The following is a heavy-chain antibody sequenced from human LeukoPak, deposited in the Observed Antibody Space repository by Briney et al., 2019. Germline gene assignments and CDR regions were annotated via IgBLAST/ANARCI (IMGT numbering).Heavy chain of an antibody. CDR1: GFTFGSYW. D-gene: IGHD6-19*01. J-gene: IGHJ5*02. CDR3: ARDAEYSSGWSRYGWFGP. V-gene: IGHV3-74*01. CDR2: INSDGSST. Sequence: GGSLRLSCAASGFTFGSYWMHWVRQAPGKGLVWVSRINSDGSSTSYADSVKGRFTISRDNAKNTLYLQMNSLRAEDTAVYYCARDAEYSSGWSRYGWFGPWGQGTLVTVSS.